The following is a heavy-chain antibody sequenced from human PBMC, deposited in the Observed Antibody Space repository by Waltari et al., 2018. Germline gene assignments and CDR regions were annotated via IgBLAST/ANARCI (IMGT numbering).Heavy chain of an antibody. CDR2: INHSGST. J-gene: IGHJ6*02. CDR3: ARGKRRGYYYYGMDV. CDR1: GGSFSGYY. V-gene: IGHV4-34*01. Sequence: QVQLQQWGAGLLKPSETLSLTCAVYGGSFSGYYWSWIRQPPGKGREWIGEINHSGSTNYNPSLKSRVTISVDTSKNQFSLKLSSVTAADTAVYYCARGKRRGYYYYGMDVWGQGTTVTVSS.